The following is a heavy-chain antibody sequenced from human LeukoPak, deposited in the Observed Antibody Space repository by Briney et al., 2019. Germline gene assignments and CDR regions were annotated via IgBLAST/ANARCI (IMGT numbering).Heavy chain of an antibody. V-gene: IGHV1-69*13. CDR3: ARDRGA. Sequence: ASVKVSCKASGYTFTGYYMHWVRQAPGQGLEWMGGIIPIFGTANYAQKFQGRVTITADESTSTAYMELSSLRSEDTAVYYCARDRGAWGQGTLVTVSS. J-gene: IGHJ4*02. CDR2: IIPIFGTA. CDR1: GYTFTGYY.